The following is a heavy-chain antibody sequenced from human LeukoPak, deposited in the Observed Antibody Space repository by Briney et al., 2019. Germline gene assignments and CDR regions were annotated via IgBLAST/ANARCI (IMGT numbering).Heavy chain of an antibody. CDR2: ISGSGANT. V-gene: IGHV3-23*01. J-gene: IGHJ5*02. CDR3: AKDKWQQLAPLNWFDL. Sequence: GGSLRLSCAASGFMFRSYAMNWVRQAPGKRLEWVSAISGSGANTNYAEAVKGRFTISRDNSKNRLYLQMNSLRADDTAVYYCAKDKWQQLAPLNWFDLWGQGTLVTVSS. D-gene: IGHD6-13*01. CDR1: GFMFRSYA.